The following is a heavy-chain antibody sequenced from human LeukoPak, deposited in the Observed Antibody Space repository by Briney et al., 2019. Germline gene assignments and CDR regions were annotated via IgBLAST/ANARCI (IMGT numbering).Heavy chain of an antibody. J-gene: IGHJ4*02. CDR3: AKDPPHSDRSIYSDNS. CDR2: ISADGGDI. V-gene: IGHV3-23*01. CDR1: GLILSNNI. Sequence: GGSLRLSCAASGLILSNNIMNWVRQAPGKGLEWVSVISADGGDIYYADSVNGRFTISRDNSKNTLHLQMDSLRAEDTAVYYCAKDPPHSDRSIYSDNSWGQGTLVTVSS. D-gene: IGHD3-22*01.